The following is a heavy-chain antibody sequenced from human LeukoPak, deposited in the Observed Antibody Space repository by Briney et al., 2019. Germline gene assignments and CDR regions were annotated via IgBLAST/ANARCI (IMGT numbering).Heavy chain of an antibody. J-gene: IGHJ1*01. CDR2: IHYSGST. CDR3: ARYLDYGGNSRVFQH. CDR1: GSSINSYY. Sequence: SETLSLTCTVSGSSINSYYWSWIRQPPGKGLQWIGCIHYSGSTNYNPSLKSRVTISVDTSKNQFSLKLSSVTAADTAFYYCARYLDYGGNSRVFQHWGQGTLVTVSS. D-gene: IGHD4-23*01. V-gene: IGHV4-59*12.